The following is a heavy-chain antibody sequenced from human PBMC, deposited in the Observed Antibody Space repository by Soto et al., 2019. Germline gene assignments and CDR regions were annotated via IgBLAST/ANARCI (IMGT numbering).Heavy chain of an antibody. J-gene: IGHJ6*02. CDR3: ARGAEWFGGRMDV. D-gene: IGHD3-10*01. V-gene: IGHV4-59*01. CDR1: GGSISSYY. CDR2: IYYNGRT. Sequence: QVQLQESGPGLVKPSETLSLTCTVSGGSISSYYLTWIRQPPGKGLEWIGYIYYNGRTNYNPSLKSRVTISLDTPKNQFSLNLSSVTAADTAVYYCARGAEWFGGRMDVWGQGTTVTVSS.